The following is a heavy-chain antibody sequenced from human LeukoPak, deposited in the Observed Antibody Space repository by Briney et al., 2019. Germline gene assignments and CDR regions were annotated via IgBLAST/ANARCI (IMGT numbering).Heavy chain of an antibody. CDR3: ARDFMVRGDQVNYYYYYMDV. Sequence: PSETLSLTCTVSGGSISNYYWSWFRQPPGKGLEWIGYISDSGATNYNPSLKCRVTTSLDTSKNQFSLQLRSVTAADTAVYYCARDFMVRGDQVNYYYYYMDVWGTGATITVSS. CDR1: GGSISNYY. V-gene: IGHV4-59*01. J-gene: IGHJ6*03. D-gene: IGHD3-10*01. CDR2: ISDSGAT.